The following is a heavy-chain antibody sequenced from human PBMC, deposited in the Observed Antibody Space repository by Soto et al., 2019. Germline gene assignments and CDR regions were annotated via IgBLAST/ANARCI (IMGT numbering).Heavy chain of an antibody. J-gene: IGHJ6*02. Sequence: PGGSLRLSCAASGFTFSDYYMSWIRQAPGKGLEWVSYISSSSSYTNYADSVKGRFTISRDNAKNSLYLQMNSLRAEDTAVYYCATIKQWETPVGMDVWGQGTTVTVSS. D-gene: IGHD1-26*01. CDR1: GFTFSDYY. CDR2: ISSSSSYT. V-gene: IGHV3-11*03. CDR3: ATIKQWETPVGMDV.